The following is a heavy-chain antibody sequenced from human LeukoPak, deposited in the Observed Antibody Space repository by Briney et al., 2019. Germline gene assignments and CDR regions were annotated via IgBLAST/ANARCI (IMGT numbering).Heavy chain of an antibody. D-gene: IGHD3-10*01. J-gene: IGHJ4*02. CDR1: GGSISSYY. CDR2: ISGTGYNT. Sequence: ETLSLTCTVSGGSISSYYWSWIRQPPGKGLEWVSGISGTGYNTYYADSVKGRFTISRDNSKNTLYLQMNSLGAEDTAVYYCARHVSGSLFYFDYWGQRTLVTVSS. CDR3: ARHVSGSLFYFDY. V-gene: IGHV3-23*01.